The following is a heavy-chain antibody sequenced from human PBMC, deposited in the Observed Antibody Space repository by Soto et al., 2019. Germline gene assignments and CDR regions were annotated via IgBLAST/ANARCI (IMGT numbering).Heavy chain of an antibody. CDR2: INHSGRT. Sequence: PSETLSLTCAVYGGSFSRYFWSWIRQPPGKGLEWIGEINHSGRTNYNPSPKSRVTISVDTSKNQFSLKLSSVTAADTAVYYCARGLSVTNTFYYYYAMDVWGQGTTVTVSS. D-gene: IGHD2-8*01. J-gene: IGHJ6*02. CDR1: GGSFSRYF. CDR3: ARGLSVTNTFYYYYAMDV. V-gene: IGHV4-34*01.